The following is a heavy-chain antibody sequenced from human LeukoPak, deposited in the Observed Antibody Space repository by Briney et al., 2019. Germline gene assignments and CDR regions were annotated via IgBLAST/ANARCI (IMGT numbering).Heavy chain of an antibody. V-gene: IGHV3-23*01. Sequence: GGSLRLSCAASGCTFSSYAMSWVRQAPGKGLEWVSAITGSGGSPYYADSVKGRFTISRDKSKKTLYWKMNSLRAEDTAVYYCAKDQDWFDPWGQGTLVTVSS. CDR3: AKDQDWFDP. CDR2: ITGSGGSP. J-gene: IGHJ5*02. CDR1: GCTFSSYA.